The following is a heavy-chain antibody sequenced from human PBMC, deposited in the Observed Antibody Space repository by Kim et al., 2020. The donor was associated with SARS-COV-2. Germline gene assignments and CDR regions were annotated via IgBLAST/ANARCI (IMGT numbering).Heavy chain of an antibody. J-gene: IGHJ4*02. V-gene: IGHV4-31*02. D-gene: IGHD3-10*01. Sequence: SLKSRVTISVDTSKSQFSLKLSSVTAADTAVYYCARECQGSGSYYHFDYWGQGTLVTVSS. CDR3: ARECQGSGSYYHFDY.